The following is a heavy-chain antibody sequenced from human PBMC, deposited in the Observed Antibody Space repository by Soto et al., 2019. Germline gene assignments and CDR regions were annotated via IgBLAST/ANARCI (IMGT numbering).Heavy chain of an antibody. CDR3: ARDWPDTYCGGDCPLGYYYPGMDV. CDR2: INPSNGFT. D-gene: IGHD2-21*02. V-gene: IGHV1-46*02. CDR1: GFSFNTYY. J-gene: IGHJ6*02. Sequence: QVQLVQSGAELKKPGASVSLSCKASGFSFNTYYIYWVRQSPVEGFQWMCVINPSNGFTSYTHKVQGRCSMTAVKSTQTVYLDRSRMKSDDTAVYFCARDWPDTYCGGDCPLGYYYPGMDVWGQGTAVTVSS.